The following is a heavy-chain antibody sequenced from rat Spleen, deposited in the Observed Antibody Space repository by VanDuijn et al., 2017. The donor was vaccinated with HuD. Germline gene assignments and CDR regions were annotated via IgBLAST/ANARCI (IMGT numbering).Heavy chain of an antibody. Sequence: EVQLVESDGGLVQPGRSLKLSCAASGFTFSDYYMAWVRQAPTKGLEWVATISFDGTSTYYRDSVKGRFTISRDNAKNTLYLQMDSLRSEDTATYYCARHAGDYGSYFDYWGQGVMVTVSS. D-gene: IGHD1-3*01. CDR2: ISFDGTST. CDR1: GFTFSDYY. J-gene: IGHJ2*01. CDR3: ARHAGDYGSYFDY. V-gene: IGHV5-29*01.